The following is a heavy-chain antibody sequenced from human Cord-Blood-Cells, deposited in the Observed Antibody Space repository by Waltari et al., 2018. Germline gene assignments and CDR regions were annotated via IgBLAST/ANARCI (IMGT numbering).Heavy chain of an antibody. CDR3: ARYGGTVYYFDY. CDR1: GGTFSSYA. Sequence: QVQLVQSGAEVKKPGSSVQVSCQASGGTFSSYALRWVRQAPGQGLEWMGGIIPIFGTANYAQKFQGRVTITADKSTSTAYMELSSLRSEDTAVYYCARYGGTVYYFDYWGQGTLVTVSS. J-gene: IGHJ4*02. V-gene: IGHV1-69*06. D-gene: IGHD3-16*01. CDR2: IIPIFGTA.